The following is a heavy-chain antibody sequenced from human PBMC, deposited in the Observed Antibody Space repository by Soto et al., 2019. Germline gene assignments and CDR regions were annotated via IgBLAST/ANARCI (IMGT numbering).Heavy chain of an antibody. J-gene: IGHJ4*02. CDR3: ARSLEYGIPFDK. V-gene: IGHV4-30-4*01. CDR1: GVSISNGDYY. D-gene: IGHD2-8*01. CDR2: IYNGGPT. Sequence: SETLSLTCTVSGVSISNGDYYWNWIRQTPGKGLEWIGYIYNGGPTYYNPSLESRLSLSVDTSGNQFSLRLSSVTAAHTAIYYCARSLEYGIPFDKWGQGTLVTVSS.